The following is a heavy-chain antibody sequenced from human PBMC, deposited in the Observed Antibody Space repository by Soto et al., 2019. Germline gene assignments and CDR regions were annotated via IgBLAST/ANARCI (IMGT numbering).Heavy chain of an antibody. CDR2: ISGSGGST. V-gene: IGHV3-23*01. CDR3: AKGIKYSSSWLLDY. D-gene: IGHD6-13*01. Sequence: VGSLRLSCAASGFTFSSYAMSWVRQAPGKGLEWVSAISGSGGSTYYADSVKGRFTISRDNSKNTLYLQMNSLRAEDTAVYYCAKGIKYSSSWLLDYWGQGTLVTVSS. J-gene: IGHJ4*02. CDR1: GFTFSSYA.